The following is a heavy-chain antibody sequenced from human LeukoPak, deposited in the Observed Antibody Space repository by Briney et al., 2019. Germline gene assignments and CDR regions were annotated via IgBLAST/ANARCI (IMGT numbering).Heavy chain of an antibody. CDR1: GGSISSYY. CDR3: ARATYYDFWSGYYSPYYFDY. CDR2: IYTSGST. J-gene: IGHJ4*02. Sequence: SENLSLTCTVSGGSISSYYWSWIRQPPGKGLEWIGYIYTSGSTNYNPSLKSRVTISVDTSKNQFSLKLSSVTAADTAVYYCARATYYDFWSGYYSPYYFDYWGQGTLVTVSS. D-gene: IGHD3-3*01. V-gene: IGHV4-4*09.